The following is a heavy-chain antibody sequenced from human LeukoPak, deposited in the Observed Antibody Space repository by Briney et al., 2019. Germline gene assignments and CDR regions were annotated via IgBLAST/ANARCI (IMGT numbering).Heavy chain of an antibody. CDR2: VNTKSGNT. CDR3: ARARRYCSSTSCPYYFDY. Sequence: ASVKVSCKASGYTFTRYDINWARQATGQGLEWLGWVNTKSGNTGSAQKFQGRVTITRDTSISTAYMELSSLRSEDTAVYYCARARRYCSSTSCPYYFDYWGQGTLVTVSS. V-gene: IGHV1-8*03. CDR1: GYTFTRYD. J-gene: IGHJ4*02. D-gene: IGHD2-2*01.